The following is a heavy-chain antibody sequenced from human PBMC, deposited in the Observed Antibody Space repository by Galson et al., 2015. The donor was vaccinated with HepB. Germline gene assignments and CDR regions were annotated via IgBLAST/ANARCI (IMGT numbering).Heavy chain of an antibody. CDR3: ARVDYYDSSGYPFDY. CDR2: ISSSSSTI. V-gene: IGHV3-48*02. CDR1: GFTFSSYS. Sequence: SLRLSCAASGFTFSSYSMNWVRQAPGKGLEWVSYISSSSSTIYYADSVKGRFTISRDNAKNSLYLQMNSLRDEDTAVYYCARVDYYDSSGYPFDYWGQGTLVTVSS. D-gene: IGHD3-22*01. J-gene: IGHJ4*02.